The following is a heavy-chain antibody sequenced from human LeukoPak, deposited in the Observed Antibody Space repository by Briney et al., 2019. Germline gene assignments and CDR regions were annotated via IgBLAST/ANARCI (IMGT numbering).Heavy chain of an antibody. CDR2: IIPIFGTA. J-gene: IGHJ4*02. CDR3: ARATGRYFDWSPI. CDR1: GGTFSSYA. Sequence: GASVKVSCKASGGTFSSYAISWVRQAPGQGLEWMGGIIPIFGTANYAQKFQGRVTITTNESTSTAYMELSSLRSEDTAVYYCARATGRYFDWSPIWGQGTLVTVSS. D-gene: IGHD3-9*01. V-gene: IGHV1-69*05.